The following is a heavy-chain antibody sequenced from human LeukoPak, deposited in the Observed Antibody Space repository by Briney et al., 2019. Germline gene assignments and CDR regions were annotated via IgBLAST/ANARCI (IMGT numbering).Heavy chain of an antibody. CDR3: ARGYCSGGSCFNNWFDP. CDR1: GGTFSSYA. CDR2: IIPILGIA. J-gene: IGHJ5*02. D-gene: IGHD2-15*01. V-gene: IGHV1-69*04. Sequence: SVKVSCKASGGTFSSYAISWVRQAPGQGLEWMGRIIPILGIANYAQKFQGRVTITADKSTSTAYMELSSLRSEDTAVYYCARGYCSGGSCFNNWFDPWGQGTLVTVSS.